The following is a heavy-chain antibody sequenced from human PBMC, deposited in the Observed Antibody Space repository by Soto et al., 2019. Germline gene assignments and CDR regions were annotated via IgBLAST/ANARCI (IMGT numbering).Heavy chain of an antibody. CDR2: ISTDNGNT. J-gene: IGHJ6*02. CDR3: AREGYSGSLSYGMDV. Sequence: GASVKVSCKASGYTFTSSGISWVRQAPGQGLEWMGWISTDNGNTKYAQHLQGRVSMTTDTSTSTAYMDLRSLRSDDTAVYYCAREGYSGSLSYGMDVWGQGTTVTVSS. V-gene: IGHV1-18*01. CDR1: GYTFTSSG. D-gene: IGHD1-26*01.